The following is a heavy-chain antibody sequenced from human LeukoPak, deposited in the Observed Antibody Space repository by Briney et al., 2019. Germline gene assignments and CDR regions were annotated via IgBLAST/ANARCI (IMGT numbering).Heavy chain of an antibody. J-gene: IGHJ4*02. V-gene: IGHV3-7*01. Sequence: GGSLRVSCAGSGFSFSRYWMAWVRQAPGKGLEWVASINQDVSRIHYVDSVKGRFTISRDNAKSSLFLQMTSLRVEDTAVYYCARLKDDVTKFDYWGQGTLVTVSS. CDR2: INQDVSRI. D-gene: IGHD2-8*01. CDR3: ARLKDDVTKFDY. CDR1: GFSFSRYW.